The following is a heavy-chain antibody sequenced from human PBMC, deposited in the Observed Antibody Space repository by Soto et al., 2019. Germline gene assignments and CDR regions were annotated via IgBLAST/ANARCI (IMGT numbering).Heavy chain of an antibody. CDR2: ISGSGGGT. Sequence: LILSCAASGFTFSSYAMICVRQAPVKGLEWVSSISGSGGGTYYADSVKGRFTFSRDNSKNTLYLQMNSLRAEDTAVYYCAKFGMATTKRSPPYYIDYWGQGALVTVSS. CDR3: AKFGMATTKRSPPYYIDY. D-gene: IGHD1-1*01. CDR1: GFTFSSYA. V-gene: IGHV3-23*01. J-gene: IGHJ4*02.